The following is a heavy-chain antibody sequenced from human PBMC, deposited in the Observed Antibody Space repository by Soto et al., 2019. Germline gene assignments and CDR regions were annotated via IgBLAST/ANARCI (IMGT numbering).Heavy chain of an antibody. D-gene: IGHD1-26*01. CDR1: GFTFSSYS. J-gene: IGHJ3*02. CDR2: ISSSSSYI. CDR3: ARGGRANAFDI. V-gene: IGHV3-21*01. Sequence: AGSLRLSCAASGFTFSSYSMNWVRQAPGKGLEWVSSISSSSSYIYYADSVKGRFTISRDNAKNSLYLQMNSLRAEDTAVYYCARGGRANAFDIWGQGTMVTVSS.